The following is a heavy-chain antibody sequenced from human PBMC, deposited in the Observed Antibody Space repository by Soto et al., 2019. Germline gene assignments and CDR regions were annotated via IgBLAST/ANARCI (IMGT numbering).Heavy chain of an antibody. J-gene: IGHJ6*02. Sequence: SETLSLTCTVSGGSISIGDYYWSCIRQPPGKGLEWIGYIYYSGSTYYNPSLKSRVTISVDTSKNQFSLKLSSVTAADTAVYYCAREDKLRYYDFWSGYYSGGMDVWGQGTTVTVSS. CDR2: IYYSGST. CDR3: AREDKLRYYDFWSGYYSGGMDV. D-gene: IGHD3-3*01. CDR1: GGSISIGDYY. V-gene: IGHV4-30-4*01.